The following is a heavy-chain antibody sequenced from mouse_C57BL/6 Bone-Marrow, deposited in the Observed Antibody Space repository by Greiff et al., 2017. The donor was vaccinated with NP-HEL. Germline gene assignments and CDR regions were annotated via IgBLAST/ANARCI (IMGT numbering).Heavy chain of an antibody. CDR1: GYTFTSYW. CDR2: IDPSDSYT. D-gene: IGHD2-5*01. Sequence: VQLQQPGAELVMPGASVKLSCKASGYTFTSYWMHWVKQRPGQGLEWIGEIDPSDSYTNYNQKFKGESTLTVDKSSSTAYMQLSSLTSEDSAVYYCAREGAYYSNCAWFAYWGQGTLVTVSA. V-gene: IGHV1-69*01. J-gene: IGHJ3*01. CDR3: AREGAYYSNCAWFAY.